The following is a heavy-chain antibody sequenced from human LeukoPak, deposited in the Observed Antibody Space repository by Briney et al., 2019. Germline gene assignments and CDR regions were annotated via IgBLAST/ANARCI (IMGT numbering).Heavy chain of an antibody. D-gene: IGHD6-19*01. Sequence: SGTLSLTCAVSGGSISSSNWWSWVRQPPGKGLEWTGEIYHSGSTNYNPSLKSRVTISVDKSKNQFSLKLSSVTAADTAVYYCARSISRRYSSGFFDIWGQGTMVTVSS. J-gene: IGHJ3*02. CDR1: GGSISSSNW. V-gene: IGHV4-4*02. CDR3: ARSISRRYSSGFFDI. CDR2: IYHSGST.